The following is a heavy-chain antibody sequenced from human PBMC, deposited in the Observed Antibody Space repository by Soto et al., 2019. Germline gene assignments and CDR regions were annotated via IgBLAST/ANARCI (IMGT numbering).Heavy chain of an antibody. CDR2: INPNSGGT. CDR1: GYTFTGYY. J-gene: IGHJ5*02. CDR3: ARASVVPAAKYNLFDP. V-gene: IGHV1-2*04. Sequence: ASVKVSCKASGYTFTGYYMHWVRQAPGQGLEWMGWINPNSGGTNYAQKFQGWVTMTRDTSISTAYMELSRLRSDDTAVYYCARASVVPAAKYNLFDPWGQRSLDTVSS. D-gene: IGHD2-2*01.